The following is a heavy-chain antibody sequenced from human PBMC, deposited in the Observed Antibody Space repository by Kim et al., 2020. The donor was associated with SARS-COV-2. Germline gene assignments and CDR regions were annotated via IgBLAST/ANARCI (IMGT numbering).Heavy chain of an antibody. CDR3: ARSSGYDWAYYFDY. CDR1: GGSISSYY. CDR2: IYYSGST. D-gene: IGHD5-12*01. V-gene: IGHV4-59*01. J-gene: IGHJ4*02. Sequence: SETLSLTCTVSGGSISSYYWSWIRQPPGKGLEWIGYIYYSGSTNYNPSLKSRVTISVDTSKNQFSLKLSSVTAADTAVYYCARSSGYDWAYYFDYWGQGTLVTVSS.